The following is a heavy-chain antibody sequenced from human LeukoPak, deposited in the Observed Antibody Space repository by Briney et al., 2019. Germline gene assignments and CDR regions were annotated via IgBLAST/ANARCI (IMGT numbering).Heavy chain of an antibody. V-gene: IGHV4-39*01. D-gene: IGHD3-9*01. J-gene: IGHJ4*02. CDR2: TYYTGST. Sequence: PSETLSLTCTVSGGSVSSSLNYWGWIRQPPGKGLEWIGNTYYTGSTYSNPTLKSRVTMPVDTSKNQFSLKLNSVTAADTAVYYCARLSKGRYFDYIFDYWGQGTLLTVSS. CDR1: GGSVSSSLNY. CDR3: ARLSKGRYFDYIFDY.